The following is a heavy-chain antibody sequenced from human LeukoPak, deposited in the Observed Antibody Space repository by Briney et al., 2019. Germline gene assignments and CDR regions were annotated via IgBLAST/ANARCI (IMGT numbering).Heavy chain of an antibody. Sequence: SETLSLTCSVSGGSISSYYWSWIRQPPGKGLEWIGYSHYSGSTNYNPSLKSRVTISLDTSKNQFSLKLSSVTAADTAVYYCARVRLMITFGGVIVTPFDYWGQGTLVTVSS. V-gene: IGHV4-59*12. J-gene: IGHJ4*02. D-gene: IGHD3-16*02. CDR2: SHYSGST. CDR1: GGSISSYY. CDR3: ARVRLMITFGGVIVTPFDY.